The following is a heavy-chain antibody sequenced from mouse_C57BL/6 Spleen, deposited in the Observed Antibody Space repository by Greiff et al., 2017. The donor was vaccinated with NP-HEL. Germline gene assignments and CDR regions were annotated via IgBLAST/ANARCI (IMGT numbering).Heavy chain of an antibody. V-gene: IGHV1-72*01. CDR2: IDPNSGGT. CDR1: GYTFTSYW. CDR3: ARGQDSSGYLQYYYAMDY. Sequence: VQLQQPGAELVKPGASVKLSCKASGYTFTSYWMHWVKQRPGRGLEWIGRIDPNSGGTKYNEKFKSKATLTVDKPSSTAYMQLSSLTSEDSAVYYCARGQDSSGYLQYYYAMDYWGQGTSVTVSS. D-gene: IGHD3-2*02. J-gene: IGHJ4*01.